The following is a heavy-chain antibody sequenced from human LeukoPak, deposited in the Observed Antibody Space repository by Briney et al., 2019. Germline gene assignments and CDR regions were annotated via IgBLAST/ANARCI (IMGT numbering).Heavy chain of an antibody. Sequence: ASVTVSCKASGYTFTSYYMHWVRQAPGQGLEWMGGIIPIFGTANYAQKFQGRVTITADESTSTAYMELSSLRSEDTAVYYCAREKLTGYGRQNWYFDLWGRGTLVTVSS. V-gene: IGHV1-69*13. CDR3: AREKLTGYGRQNWYFDL. J-gene: IGHJ2*01. CDR2: IIPIFGTA. CDR1: GYTFTSYY. D-gene: IGHD3-9*01.